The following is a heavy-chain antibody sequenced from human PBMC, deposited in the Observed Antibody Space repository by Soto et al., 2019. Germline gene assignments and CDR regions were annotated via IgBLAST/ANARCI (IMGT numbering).Heavy chain of an antibody. CDR2: IYPGDSDT. CDR1: GYNFTSYW. CDR3: AGGEVRGVITRTRDYYGMDV. V-gene: IGHV5-51*01. Sequence: PGESLKISCKGSGYNFTSYWIGWVRQMPGKGLEWMGIIYPGDSDTRYSPSFQGQVTISADKSISTAYLQWSSLKASDTAMYYCAGGEVRGVITRTRDYYGMDVWGQGTTVTVSS. J-gene: IGHJ6*02. D-gene: IGHD3-10*01.